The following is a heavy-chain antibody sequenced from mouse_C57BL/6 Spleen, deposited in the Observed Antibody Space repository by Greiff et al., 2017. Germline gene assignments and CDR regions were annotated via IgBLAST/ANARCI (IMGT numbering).Heavy chain of an antibody. CDR1: GYTFTDYY. J-gene: IGHJ3*01. D-gene: IGHD2-4*01. CDR2: INPNNGGT. Sequence: EVKLMESGPELVKPGASVKISCKASGYTFTDYYMNWVKQSHGKSLEWIGDINPNNGGTSYNQKFKGKATLTVDKSSSTAYMELRSLTSEDSAVYYCARIYYDYDGGFAYWGQGTLVTVSA. V-gene: IGHV1-26*01. CDR3: ARIYYDYDGGFAY.